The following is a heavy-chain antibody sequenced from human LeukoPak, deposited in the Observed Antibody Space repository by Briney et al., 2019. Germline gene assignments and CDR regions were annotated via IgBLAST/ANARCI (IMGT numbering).Heavy chain of an antibody. Sequence: PGGSLRLSCAASALTFSSYAMTWVRQAPGKGLEWVSTISGNGGRTFYSDSVKGRFTISRDNSKNTLYLQMNSLRVEDTAVYYCANHLSVRYFFDSWGQGTLVTVSP. CDR3: ANHLSVRYFFDS. CDR1: ALTFSSYA. J-gene: IGHJ4*02. V-gene: IGHV3-23*01. CDR2: ISGNGGRT.